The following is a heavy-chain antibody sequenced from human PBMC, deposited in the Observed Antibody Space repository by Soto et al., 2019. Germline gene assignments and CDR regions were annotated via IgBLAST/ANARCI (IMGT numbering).Heavy chain of an antibody. Sequence: GGSLRLSCAASGFTFRSYGMHWVRQAPGKGLEWVAIIWYDGSNKYYPDSVRGRFTVSRDNSKDTLYLQMNSLRVEDTAVYYCARDPGDYYFDYWGQGALVTVSS. J-gene: IGHJ4*02. D-gene: IGHD4-17*01. V-gene: IGHV3-33*01. CDR1: GFTFRSYG. CDR3: ARDPGDYYFDY. CDR2: IWYDGSNK.